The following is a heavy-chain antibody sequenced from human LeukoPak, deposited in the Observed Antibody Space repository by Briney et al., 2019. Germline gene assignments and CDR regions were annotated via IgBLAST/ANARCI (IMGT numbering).Heavy chain of an antibody. CDR2: IKQDGSEK. Sequence: GGSLRLSCAASGFTFSSYWMSWVRQAPGKGLEWVANIKQDGSEKYYVDSVKGRFTISRDNAKNSLYLQMNSLRAEDTAVYYCARDSMVAAAGHFDYWGQGTLVTVSS. CDR1: GFTFSSYW. CDR3: ARDSMVAAAGHFDY. J-gene: IGHJ4*02. D-gene: IGHD6-13*01. V-gene: IGHV3-7*01.